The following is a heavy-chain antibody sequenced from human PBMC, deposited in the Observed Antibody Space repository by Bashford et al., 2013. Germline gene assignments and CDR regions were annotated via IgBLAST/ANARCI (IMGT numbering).Heavy chain of an antibody. J-gene: IGHJ4*02. D-gene: IGHD1-14*01. CDR3: ARLSENPYY. CDR2: IIPIFGTA. V-gene: IGHV1-69*06. Sequence: WVRQAPGQGLEWMGGIIPIFGTANYAQKFQGRVTITADKSTSTAYMELSSLRSEDTAVYYCARLSENPYYWGQGTLVTVSS.